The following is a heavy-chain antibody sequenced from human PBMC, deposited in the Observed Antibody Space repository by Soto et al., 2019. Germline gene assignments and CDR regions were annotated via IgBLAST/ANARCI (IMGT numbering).Heavy chain of an antibody. D-gene: IGHD3-10*01. CDR2: ISGSGGTT. CDR3: AKTANVWFSAFDI. J-gene: IGHJ3*02. Sequence: EVQMLESGGGLVQPGGSLRLSCAASGFPFSSYAMSWDRQAPGKGLEWVSAISGSGGTTFYADYVKGRFTFSRDNCKNTLYLQMNSLRAEDTSVYYCAKTANVWFSAFDIWGQGTMVTVSS. V-gene: IGHV3-23*01. CDR1: GFPFSSYA.